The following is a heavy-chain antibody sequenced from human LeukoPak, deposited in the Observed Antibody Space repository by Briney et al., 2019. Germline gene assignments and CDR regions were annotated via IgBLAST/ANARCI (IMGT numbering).Heavy chain of an antibody. CDR1: GFTFSSYW. V-gene: IGHV3-7*01. D-gene: IGHD3-16*01. CDR3: AREGVGGFDI. CDR2: IKQDGTEK. J-gene: IGHJ3*02. Sequence: PGGSLRLSCAASGFTFSSYWMSWVREAPGKGLEWVANIKQDGTEKGYLDSVKGRFTISRDNAKNSLYLQLNSLRAEDTAVYYCAREGVGGFDIWGQGTMVTVSS.